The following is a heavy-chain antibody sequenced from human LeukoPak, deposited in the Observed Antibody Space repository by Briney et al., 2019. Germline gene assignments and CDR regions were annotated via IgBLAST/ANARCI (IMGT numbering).Heavy chain of an antibody. Sequence: GGSLRLSCAASGFTFSSYAMSWVRQAPGKGQEWVSAISGSGGSTYYADSVKGRFTISRDNSKNTLYLQMNSLRAEDTAVYYCAKDPRAPGIRLYYFDYWGQGTLVTVSS. CDR2: ISGSGGST. CDR1: GFTFSSYA. J-gene: IGHJ4*02. CDR3: AKDPRAPGIRLYYFDY. D-gene: IGHD5-12*01. V-gene: IGHV3-23*01.